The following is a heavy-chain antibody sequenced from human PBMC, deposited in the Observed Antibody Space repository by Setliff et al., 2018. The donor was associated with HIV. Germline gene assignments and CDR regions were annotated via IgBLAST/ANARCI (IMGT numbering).Heavy chain of an antibody. CDR2: ISWNSGSV. D-gene: IGHD3-22*01. V-gene: IGHV3-9*01. CDR3: AKDPGTDYYDRRNAFDI. CDR1: GFTFRDYS. J-gene: IGHJ3*02. Sequence: PGGSLRLSCAAAGFTFRDYSMHWVRQVPGKGPEWVATISWNSGSVAYADSVKGRFAISRDNAKNSLYLQMNSLRAEDTAVYYCAKDPGTDYYDRRNAFDIWGQGTMVTVSS.